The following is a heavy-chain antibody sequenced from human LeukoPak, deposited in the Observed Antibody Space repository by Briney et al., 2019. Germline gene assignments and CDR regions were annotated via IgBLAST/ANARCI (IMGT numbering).Heavy chain of an antibody. V-gene: IGHV3-30*04. CDR2: ASGDGSHK. J-gene: IGHJ4*01. Sequence: PGRSLRLSCATSGFSFTAYTIHWVRQAPGEGPEWVALASGDGSHKQYAASVQGRFTISRDNSKSTVYLEMNSLKDGDTGIYYCARAVSSSWYAAYRGHGTRVTVSS. CDR3: ARAVSSSWYAAY. D-gene: IGHD6-13*01. CDR1: GFSFTAYT.